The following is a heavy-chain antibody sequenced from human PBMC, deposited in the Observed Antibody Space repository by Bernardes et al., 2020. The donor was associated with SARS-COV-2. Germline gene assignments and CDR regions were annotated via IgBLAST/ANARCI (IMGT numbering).Heavy chain of an antibody. CDR3: AGFRGYKYAYLDFDL. CDR2: IYYSGST. Sequence: SEPLSLICTVSGGSISSYYWSWIRQPPGKGLEWIGYIYYSGSTNYNPSLKSRVTISVDTSKNQFSLRLTSVTAADTAVYYCAGFRGYKYAYLDFDLWGHGTLVTVSS. CDR1: GGSISSYY. J-gene: IGHJ2*01. V-gene: IGHV4-59*12. D-gene: IGHD5-18*01.